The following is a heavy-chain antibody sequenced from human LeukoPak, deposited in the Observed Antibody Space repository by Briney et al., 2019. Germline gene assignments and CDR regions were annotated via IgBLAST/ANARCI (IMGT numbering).Heavy chain of an antibody. J-gene: IGHJ4*02. Sequence: SETLSHTCAVYGGSFSGYYWSWIRQPPGKGLEWIGEINHSGSTNYNPSLKSRVTISVDTSKNQFSLKLSSVTAADTAVYYCARGSGWLSYFDYWGQGTLVTVSS. D-gene: IGHD6-19*01. CDR2: INHSGST. V-gene: IGHV4-34*01. CDR3: ARGSGWLSYFDY. CDR1: GGSFSGYY.